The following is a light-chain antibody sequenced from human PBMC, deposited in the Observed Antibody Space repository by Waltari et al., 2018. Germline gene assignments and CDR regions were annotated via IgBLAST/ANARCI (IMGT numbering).Light chain of an antibody. Sequence: QSVLTQPPSASGTPGQRVTISCSGSSSNIGNNYVYWYQHLPGAAPKLLIFQNNQRPAGVPYRFSDSKSGTSASLAISWLRSEDEADYYCAAWDDSLSGLVFGGGTKLSVL. CDR3: AAWDDSLSGLV. CDR2: QNN. V-gene: IGLV1-47*01. CDR1: SSNIGNNY. J-gene: IGLJ3*02.